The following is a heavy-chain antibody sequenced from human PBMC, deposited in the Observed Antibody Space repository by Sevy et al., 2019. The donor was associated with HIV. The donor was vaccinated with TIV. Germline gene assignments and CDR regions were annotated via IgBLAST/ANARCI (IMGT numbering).Heavy chain of an antibody. CDR1: GYTLTGLS. CDR2: FDPEDDET. D-gene: IGHD3-22*01. CDR3: ATAREYYQDSSGYLDF. J-gene: IGHJ4*02. V-gene: IGHV1-24*01. Sequence: GESLKISCKVSGYTLTGLSMHWVRQAPGKGLEWMGRFDPEDDETIYAQNFQGRVTLTEDTSRDTAYMELSSLRYEDTAVYYCATAREYYQDSSGYLDFWGQGTLVTVSS.